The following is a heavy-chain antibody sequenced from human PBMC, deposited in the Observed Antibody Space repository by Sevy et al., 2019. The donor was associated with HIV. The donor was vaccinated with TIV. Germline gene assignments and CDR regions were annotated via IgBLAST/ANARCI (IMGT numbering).Heavy chain of an antibody. CDR1: GFTFSSYS. CDR3: ARDGREDIVVVVAATGHFDY. Sequence: GGSLRLSCAASGFTFSSYSMNWVRQAPGKGLEWVSSISSSSSYIYYADSVKGRFTISRDNAKNSLYLQMNSLRAEDTAVYYCARDGREDIVVVVAATGHFDYRGQGTLVTVSS. V-gene: IGHV3-21*01. J-gene: IGHJ4*02. CDR2: ISSSSSYI. D-gene: IGHD2-15*01.